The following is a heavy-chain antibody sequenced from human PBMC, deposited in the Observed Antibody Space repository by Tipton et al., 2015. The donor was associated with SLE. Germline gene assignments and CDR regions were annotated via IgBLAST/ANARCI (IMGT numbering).Heavy chain of an antibody. D-gene: IGHD2-8*02. Sequence: SLRLSCAASGFTFSPYAIHWVRQAPGKGLEWVSLISYDGDNKYYADSVKGRFTISRDNSKNTLYLQMNSLSPADTAVYYCARGESTGGSVDYWGQGTLVTVSS. CDR1: GFTFSPYA. J-gene: IGHJ4*02. CDR2: ISYDGDNK. V-gene: IGHV3-30-3*01. CDR3: ARGESTGGSVDY.